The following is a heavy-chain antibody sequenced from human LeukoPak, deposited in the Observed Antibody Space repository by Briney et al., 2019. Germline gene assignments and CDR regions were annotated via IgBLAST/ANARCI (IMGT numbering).Heavy chain of an antibody. CDR1: GGSFSGYY. CDR3: ARGRVVPAAIAEYFQH. Sequence: PSETLSLTCAVYGGSFSGYYWSWIRQPPGKGLERSGEINHSGSTNYNPSLKSRVTISVDTSKNQFSLKLSSVTAADTAVYYCARGRVVPAAIAEYFQHWGQGTLVTVSS. CDR2: INHSGST. V-gene: IGHV4-34*01. J-gene: IGHJ1*01. D-gene: IGHD2-2*01.